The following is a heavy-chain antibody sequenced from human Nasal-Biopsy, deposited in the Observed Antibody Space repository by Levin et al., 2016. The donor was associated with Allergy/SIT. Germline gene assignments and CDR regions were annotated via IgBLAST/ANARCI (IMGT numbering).Heavy chain of an antibody. CDR3: AFGTSGYYYEASWFDP. CDR2: IIPMFGGP. D-gene: IGHD3-22*01. Sequence: SVKVSCKALGGSFSSYAISWVRQAPGQGLEWMGVIIPMFGGPNYAQKFQGRVTITADDSTNTAYMEVSSLRSEDTAVYYCAFGTSGYYYEASWFDPWGQGTPVTVSS. CDR1: GGSFSSYA. J-gene: IGHJ5*02. V-gene: IGHV1-69*13.